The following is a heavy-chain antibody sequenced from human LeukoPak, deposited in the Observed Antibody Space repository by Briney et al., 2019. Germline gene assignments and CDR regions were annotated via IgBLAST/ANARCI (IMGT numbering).Heavy chain of an antibody. D-gene: IGHD3-9*01. Sequence: SETLSLTCAVSGGSISSGGYSWSWIRQPPGKGLEWIGYIYHSGSTYYNPSLKSRATISVDRSKNQFSLKLSSVTAADTAVYYCARSPYYDILTRSYGMDVWGQGTTVTVSS. V-gene: IGHV4-30-2*01. CDR2: IYHSGST. J-gene: IGHJ6*02. CDR3: ARSPYYDILTRSYGMDV. CDR1: GGSISSGGYS.